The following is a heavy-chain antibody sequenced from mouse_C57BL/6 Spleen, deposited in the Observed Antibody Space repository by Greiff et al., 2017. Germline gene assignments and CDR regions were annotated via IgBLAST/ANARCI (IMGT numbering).Heavy chain of an antibody. CDR1: GYSFTGYF. CDR2: INPYNGDT. V-gene: IGHV1-20*01. CDR3: ARSKGNYAMDY. J-gene: IGHJ4*01. Sequence: EVQLQQSGPELVKPGDSVKISCKASGYSFTGYFMNWVMQSHGKSLEWIGRINPYNGDTFYNQKFKGKATLTVDKSSSTAHMELLSLTSEDSAVYYCARSKGNYAMDYWGQGTSVTVSS.